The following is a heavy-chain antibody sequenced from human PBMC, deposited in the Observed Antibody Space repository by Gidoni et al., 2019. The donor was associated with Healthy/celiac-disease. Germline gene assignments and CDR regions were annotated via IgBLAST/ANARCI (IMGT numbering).Heavy chain of an antibody. CDR3: AKPEWLHKRDYFDY. CDR1: GLTFCSYA. Sequence: EVQLLESGGGLVQPGGALRPSRAASGLTFCSYAMSWVRQAPGKGLEWVSAISGSGGSTYYADSVKGRFTISRDNSKNTLYLQMNSLRAEDTAVYYCAKPEWLHKRDYFDYWGQGTLVTVSS. V-gene: IGHV3-23*01. J-gene: IGHJ4*02. D-gene: IGHD3-3*01. CDR2: ISGSGGST.